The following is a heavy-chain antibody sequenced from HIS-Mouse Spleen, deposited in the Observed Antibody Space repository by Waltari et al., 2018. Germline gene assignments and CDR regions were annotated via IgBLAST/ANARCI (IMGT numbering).Heavy chain of an antibody. Sequence: QLQLQESGPGLVKPSETLSLTCTVSGGSISSSSYYWGWIRQPPGKGLEWIGSSDYSVSTYYNPSLKIRVTRSVDTSKNQFSLKLSSVTAADTAVYYCAREIPYSSSWYDWYFDLWGRGTLVTVSS. V-gene: IGHV4-39*07. CDR2: SDYSVST. CDR3: AREIPYSSSWYDWYFDL. J-gene: IGHJ2*01. CDR1: GGSISSSSYY. D-gene: IGHD6-13*01.